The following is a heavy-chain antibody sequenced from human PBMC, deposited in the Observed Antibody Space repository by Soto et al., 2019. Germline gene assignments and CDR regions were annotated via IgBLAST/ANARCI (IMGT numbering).Heavy chain of an antibody. CDR3: ARDFSGPMDY. CDR2: IYPSGGST. J-gene: IGHJ4*02. Sequence: AASVKVSCKASGYTFTNYYMQWVRQAPGQGLEWMGIIYPSGGSTRNAQKFQGRVTMTRDTSTSTVYMELSSLRSEDTAVYYCARDFSGPMDYWGRGTLVTVSS. V-gene: IGHV1-46*01. CDR1: GYTFTNYY. D-gene: IGHD3-10*01.